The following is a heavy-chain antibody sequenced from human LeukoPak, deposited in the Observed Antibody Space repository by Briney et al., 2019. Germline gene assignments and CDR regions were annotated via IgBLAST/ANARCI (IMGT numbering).Heavy chain of an antibody. J-gene: IGHJ4*02. CDR3: VRDYSNFVQGD. Sequence: SETLSLTCPVSGDVISRSHYYWGWIRQSPGKGLEWIGSFYSEGETYYSPSLNSRVTIFLDMSKNRFSLNLISGTATDTAVYYCVRDYSNFVQGDWGQGTLVTVSS. CDR1: GDVISRSHYY. D-gene: IGHD4-11*01. V-gene: IGHV4-39*02. CDR2: FYSEGET.